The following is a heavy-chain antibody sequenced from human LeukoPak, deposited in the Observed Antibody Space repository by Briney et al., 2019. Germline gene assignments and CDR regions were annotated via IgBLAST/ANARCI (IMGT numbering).Heavy chain of an antibody. D-gene: IGHD6-19*01. V-gene: IGHV5-51*01. CDR2: IYPGDSDT. CDR3: ARRIAVAGTGYYGLDV. Sequence: GESLQISCKGSGYSFTRYWIGWVRQMPGKGLEWMGIIYPGDSDTRYSPSFQGQVTISADKSIGTAYLQWSSLKASDTATYYCARRIAVAGTGYYGLDVWGQGTTVTVSS. CDR1: GYSFTRYW. J-gene: IGHJ6*02.